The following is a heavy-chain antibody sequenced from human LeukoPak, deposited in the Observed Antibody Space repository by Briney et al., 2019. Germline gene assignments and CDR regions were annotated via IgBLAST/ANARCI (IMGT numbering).Heavy chain of an antibody. Sequence: KPGASVKVSCKASGYTFTSYDINWVRQATGQGLEWMGWMNPNSGNTGYAQKFQGRVTITRNTSISTAYMELSSLRSEDTAVYYGARTRYSGNYYPPYYFDYWGQGTLVTVSS. CDR2: MNPNSGNT. D-gene: IGHD1-26*01. CDR1: GYTFTSYD. CDR3: ARTRYSGNYYPPYYFDY. V-gene: IGHV1-8*03. J-gene: IGHJ4*02.